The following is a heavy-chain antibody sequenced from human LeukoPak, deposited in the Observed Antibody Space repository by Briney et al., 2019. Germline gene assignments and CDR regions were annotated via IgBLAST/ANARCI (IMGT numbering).Heavy chain of an antibody. CDR3: ARDKSVGSSSQRGWFDP. CDR2: IYYSGST. Sequence: PSETLSLTCTVSGGSISSSSYYWGWIRQPPGKGLEWIGSIYYSGSTYYNPSLKSRVTISVDTSKNQFSLKLSSVTAADTAVYYCARDKSVGSSSQRGWFDPWGQGTLVTVSS. CDR1: GGSISSSSYY. V-gene: IGHV4-39*07. D-gene: IGHD6-13*01. J-gene: IGHJ5*02.